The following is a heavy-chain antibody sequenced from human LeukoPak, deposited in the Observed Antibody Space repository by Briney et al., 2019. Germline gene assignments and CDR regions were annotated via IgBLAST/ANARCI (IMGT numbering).Heavy chain of an antibody. CDR2: IYPGDSDT. J-gene: IGHJ5*02. Sequence: GESLKISCQGSGYSFNTYWIAWVRQMPGKGLEWMGIIYPGDSDTKYSPSFQGQITISADKSISTAYLQWSSLKASDTAMYYCARIVVVPAAIGGWFDPWGQGTLVTVSS. D-gene: IGHD2-2*01. CDR3: ARIVVVPAAIGGWFDP. CDR1: GYSFNTYW. V-gene: IGHV5-51*01.